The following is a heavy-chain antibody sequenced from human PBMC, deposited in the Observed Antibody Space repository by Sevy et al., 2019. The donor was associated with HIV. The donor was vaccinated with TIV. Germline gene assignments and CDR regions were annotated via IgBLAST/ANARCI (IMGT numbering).Heavy chain of an antibody. V-gene: IGHV3-23*01. J-gene: IGHJ4*02. D-gene: IGHD1-26*01. Sequence: GGSLRLSCAASGFTFSSYAMSWVRQAPGKGLEWVSAISGSGGSTYYADSVKGRFTISRDNSKNTLYLQMNSLRAEDTAVYYCAWSSGSYDTYYFDYWGQGTLVTVSS. CDR1: GFTFSSYA. CDR3: AWSSGSYDTYYFDY. CDR2: ISGSGGST.